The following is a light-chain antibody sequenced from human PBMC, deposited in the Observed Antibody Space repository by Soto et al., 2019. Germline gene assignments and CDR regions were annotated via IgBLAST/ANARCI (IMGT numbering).Light chain of an antibody. Sequence: DIQMTQSPSTLSASVGDRVTITCRASQSVSSWLAWYQQKPGKAPNLLIYRGSSLESGVPSRFSGSGSGTEFTLTINSLQPDDSATYYCQQYHGYPTFGQGTKLEIK. CDR3: QQYHGYPT. CDR1: QSVSSW. V-gene: IGKV1-5*03. J-gene: IGKJ2*01. CDR2: RGS.